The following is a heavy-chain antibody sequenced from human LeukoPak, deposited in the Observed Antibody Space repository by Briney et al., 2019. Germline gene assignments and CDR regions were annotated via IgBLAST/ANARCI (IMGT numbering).Heavy chain of an antibody. CDR1: GFTFSSYS. Sequence: GGSLRLSCAASGFTFSSYSMNWVRQAPGKGLEWVSSISSSSSHIYYADSVKGRFTISRDNAKNSLYLQMNSLRAEDTAVYYCARAPYSSGWYGGDYFDYWGQGTLVTVSS. D-gene: IGHD6-19*01. CDR2: ISSSSSHI. CDR3: ARAPYSSGWYGGDYFDY. J-gene: IGHJ4*02. V-gene: IGHV3-21*01.